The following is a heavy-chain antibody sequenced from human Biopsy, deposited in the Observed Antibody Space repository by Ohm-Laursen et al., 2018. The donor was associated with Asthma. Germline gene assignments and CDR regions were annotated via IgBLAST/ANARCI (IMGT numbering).Heavy chain of an antibody. CDR2: LIPVLGTP. CDR1: GDSFSNYA. D-gene: IGHD5-12*01. Sequence: SSVKVSCKASGDSFSNYAISWVRQAPGQGLEWMGGLIPVLGTPDRAQMFEGRVTITADESTSTAYMEVSSLSSEDTAVYYCARGYSGSDRIVYYYSGLEVWGQGTTVTVSS. V-gene: IGHV1-69*01. J-gene: IGHJ6*02. CDR3: ARGYSGSDRIVYYYSGLEV.